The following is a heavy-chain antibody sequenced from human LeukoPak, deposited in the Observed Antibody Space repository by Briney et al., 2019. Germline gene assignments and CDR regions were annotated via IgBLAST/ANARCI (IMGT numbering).Heavy chain of an antibody. V-gene: IGHV3-23*01. CDR1: GFTFSNQA. CDR3: AKGSCSGGSCFNLFDF. J-gene: IGHJ4*02. D-gene: IGHD2-15*01. CDR2: ISGSGGST. Sequence: GGSLRLSCAASGFTFSNQAMSWVRQAPGKGLEWVSSISGSGGSTDYADPVKGRFTISRDNSKNTLYLQMNSLRAEDTAIYYCAKGSCSGGSCFNLFDFWGQGTLVTVSS.